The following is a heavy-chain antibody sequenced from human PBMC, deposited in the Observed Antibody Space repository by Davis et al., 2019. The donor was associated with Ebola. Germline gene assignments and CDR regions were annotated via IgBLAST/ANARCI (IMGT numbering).Heavy chain of an antibody. D-gene: IGHD2-21*01. Sequence: GESLKISCTASGFTFGDYAMGWVRQAPGKGLEWVSAISASGDATYYADSVKGRFTISSDHSKNMLSLQMNSLRAEDAAIYYCARRGAGGYWWGAFDYWGQGTLVTVSS. CDR3: ARRGAGGYWWGAFDY. CDR1: GFTFGDYA. J-gene: IGHJ4*02. CDR2: ISASGDAT. V-gene: IGHV3-23*01.